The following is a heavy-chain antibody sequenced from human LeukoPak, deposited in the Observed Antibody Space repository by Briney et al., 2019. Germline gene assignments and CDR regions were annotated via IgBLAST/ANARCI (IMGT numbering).Heavy chain of an antibody. Sequence: GSGPTLVNPTQTLTLTCTFSGFSLSTSGMCVNWIRQPPGKALEWLARIDWDDDKYYSTSLQTRLTISKDTSKNQVVLTMINMDPVDTATYYCARMDRSDYPDALDFWGQGTMVTVSS. CDR3: ARMDRSDYPDALDF. J-gene: IGHJ3*01. CDR2: IDWDDDK. V-gene: IGHV2-70*11. D-gene: IGHD4-17*01. CDR1: GFSLSTSGMC.